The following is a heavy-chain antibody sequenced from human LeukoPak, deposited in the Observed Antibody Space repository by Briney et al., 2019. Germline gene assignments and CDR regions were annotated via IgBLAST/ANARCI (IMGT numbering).Heavy chain of an antibody. J-gene: IGHJ4*02. D-gene: IGHD3-10*01. CDR1: GFTFTSYD. Sequence: GGSLRFSCAASGFTFTSYDMHWVRQAPGKGLEWVALITYDGYYKYYSDSVKGRFTISSDTSKNTLYLQMNSLRAEDTAVYYCARYLSPVVRAWPMGYWGQGTGVTVSS. CDR3: ARYLSPVVRAWPMGY. CDR2: ITYDGYYK. V-gene: IGHV3-30*03.